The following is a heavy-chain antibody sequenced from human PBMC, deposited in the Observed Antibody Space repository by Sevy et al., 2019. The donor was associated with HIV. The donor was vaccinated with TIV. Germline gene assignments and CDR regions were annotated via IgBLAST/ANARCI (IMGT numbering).Heavy chain of an antibody. V-gene: IGHV4-31*03. D-gene: IGHD3-9*01. J-gene: IGHJ5*02. CDR1: GGSISSGGYY. CDR2: IYYSGNT. Sequence: SETLSLTCTVSGGSISSGGYYWRWIRQHPGKGLEWIGYIYYSGNTYYNPSLQSRVTISLDTSKTQFSLKLNSLTAPDTSVNYDARAPGDEADILTGYYGVDHWGQGTLVTVSS. CDR3: ARAPGDEADILTGYYGVDH.